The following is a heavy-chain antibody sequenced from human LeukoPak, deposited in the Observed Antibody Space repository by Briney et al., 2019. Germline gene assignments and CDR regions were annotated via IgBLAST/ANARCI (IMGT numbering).Heavy chain of an antibody. V-gene: IGHV3-23*01. Sequence: PGGSLRLSCAASGFTFSGSWMSWVRQAPGKGLEWVSTISGSGDITYYADSVKGRFTISRDNSKNTLYLQINSLRAKDTAVYYCAKRDSSYYFAYWGQGTLVTVSS. CDR1: GFTFSGSW. CDR2: ISGSGDIT. J-gene: IGHJ4*02. CDR3: AKRDSSYYFAY. D-gene: IGHD5-18*01.